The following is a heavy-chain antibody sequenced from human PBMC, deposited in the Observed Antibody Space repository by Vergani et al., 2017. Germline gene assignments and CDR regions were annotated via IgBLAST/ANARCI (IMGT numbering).Heavy chain of an antibody. CDR1: GYSLTELT. D-gene: IGHD3-9*01. CDR2: FDPEHGEV. CDR3: ARGDYGILTGYRY. V-gene: IGHV1-24*01. J-gene: IGHJ4*02. Sequence: QVQLVQSGSEVRKPGASVNVSCQVSGYSLTELTIHWVRQAPGKGLEWMGGFDPEHGEVTFAHHIQGRVTMTRDTSTSTVYMELSSLRSEDTAIYYCARGDYGILTGYRYWGQGTLVTVSA.